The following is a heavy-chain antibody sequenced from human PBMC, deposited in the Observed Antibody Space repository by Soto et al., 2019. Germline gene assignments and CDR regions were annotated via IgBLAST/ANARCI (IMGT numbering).Heavy chain of an antibody. CDR2: IYYSGST. Sequence: QVRLQESGPGLVKPSQTLSLTCSVSGDSISRGSSYWSWIRQPPGKGLEWIGYIYYSGSTYYTPCLHGRVTLSVDTSKDQFSLCLRSVTAADTAVYYCARGRERSVFSYFDYWGQGILVTVSS. D-gene: IGHD1-1*01. CDR1: GDSISRGSSY. CDR3: ARGRERSVFSYFDY. J-gene: IGHJ4*01. V-gene: IGHV4-30-4*01.